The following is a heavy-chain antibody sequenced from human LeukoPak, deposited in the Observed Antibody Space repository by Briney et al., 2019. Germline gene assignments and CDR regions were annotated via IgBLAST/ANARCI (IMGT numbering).Heavy chain of an antibody. CDR3: VRDLILVWTPGDDFDF. CDR1: GFTFRGFL. D-gene: IGHD3-16*01. V-gene: IGHV3-74*01. Sequence: GSLRLSCATSGFTFRGFLMHWVRQAPRKGLEWVSSINEDASIITYADSVKGRFIISRDNTKNSLYLQMNSLRAEDTAVYYCVRDLILVWTPGDDFDFWGQGTLVTVSS. CDR2: INEDASII. J-gene: IGHJ4*02.